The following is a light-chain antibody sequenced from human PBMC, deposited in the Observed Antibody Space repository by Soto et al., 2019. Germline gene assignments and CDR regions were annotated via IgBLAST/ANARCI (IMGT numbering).Light chain of an antibody. V-gene: IGLV2-11*01. J-gene: IGLJ2*01. CDR2: DVS. Sequence: QSALTQPRSVSGSPGQSVTISCTGTSSDVGGYNYVSWYHQHPGKAPKLMIFDVSKRPSGVPDRFSGSKSGNTASLTISGLQAEDEGDYYCSSYTSRNTVIFGGGTKLTVL. CDR3: SSYTSRNTVI. CDR1: SSDVGGYNY.